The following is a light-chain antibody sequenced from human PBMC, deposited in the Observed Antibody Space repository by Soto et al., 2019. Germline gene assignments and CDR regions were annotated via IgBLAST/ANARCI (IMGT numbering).Light chain of an antibody. Sequence: QSALTQPASVSGSPGQSITISCTGTSSDVGGYNYVSWYQQHPGKAPKLMIYDVSNRPSLVSNRFSGSKSGNTASLTISWLQAEDEADYYCSSYTSSSTLSYVFGTGTKVTVL. CDR3: SSYTSSSTLSYV. V-gene: IGLV2-14*01. J-gene: IGLJ1*01. CDR1: SSDVGGYNY. CDR2: DVS.